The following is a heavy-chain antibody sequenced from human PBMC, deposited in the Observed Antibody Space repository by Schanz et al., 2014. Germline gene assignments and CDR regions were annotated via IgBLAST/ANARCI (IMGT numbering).Heavy chain of an antibody. J-gene: IGHJ5*02. CDR2: IYSRGGT. D-gene: IGHD2-8*01. CDR1: GFTFSSHA. Sequence: EVQLVESGGGLVQPGESLRLSCAASGFTFSSHAMSWVRQAPGKGLECISIIYSRGGTFHADSVKGRFTISRDKSKNTLYLEMNSLRAEDTAVYYCASRSVYAPTWGQGILVTVSS. V-gene: IGHV3-66*01. CDR3: ASRSVYAPT.